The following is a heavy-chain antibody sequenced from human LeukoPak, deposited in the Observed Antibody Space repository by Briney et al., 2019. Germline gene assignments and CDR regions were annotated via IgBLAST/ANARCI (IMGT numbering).Heavy chain of an antibody. Sequence: PGGSLRLSCAVSGFXFSSYAMNWVRQAPGKGLKWVSGISGSGAGTYYADSVKGRFTISRDNSKNTLYLQMNSLRAEDTAVYYCAKMVREFYTISYYFDYWGQGTLVTVSS. CDR2: ISGSGAGT. CDR1: GFXFSSYA. J-gene: IGHJ4*02. D-gene: IGHD2-8*01. V-gene: IGHV3-23*01. CDR3: AKMVREFYTISYYFDY.